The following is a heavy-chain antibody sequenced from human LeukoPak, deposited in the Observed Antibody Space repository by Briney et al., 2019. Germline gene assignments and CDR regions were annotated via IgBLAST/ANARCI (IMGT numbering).Heavy chain of an antibody. Sequence: SVKVSCKASGGTFSSYAISWVRQAPGQGREWMGGIISIFGTANYAQKFQGRVTITADESTSTAYMELSSLRSEDTAVYYCARRIENCSGGSCYAPNYYYYGMDVWGQGTTVTVSS. V-gene: IGHV1-69*13. J-gene: IGHJ6*02. CDR2: IISIFGTA. D-gene: IGHD2-15*01. CDR3: ARRIENCSGGSCYAPNYYYYGMDV. CDR1: GGTFSSYA.